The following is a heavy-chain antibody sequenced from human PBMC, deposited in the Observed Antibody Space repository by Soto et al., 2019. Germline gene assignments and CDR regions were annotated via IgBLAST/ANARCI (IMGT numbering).Heavy chain of an antibody. CDR1: GFTFSSYG. Sequence: QVQLVESGGGVVQPGRSLRLSCVASGFTFSSYGMHWVRQAPGKGLEWVAVIWYDGSNKYYADSVKGRFTISRDNSKNTLYLQMNSLRAEDTAVYYCAREGYSSSWYKAFDIWGQGTMVTVSS. V-gene: IGHV3-33*01. CDR3: AREGYSSSWYKAFDI. J-gene: IGHJ3*02. D-gene: IGHD6-13*01. CDR2: IWYDGSNK.